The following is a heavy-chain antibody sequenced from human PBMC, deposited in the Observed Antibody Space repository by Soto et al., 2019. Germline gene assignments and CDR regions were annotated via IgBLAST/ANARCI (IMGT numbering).Heavy chain of an antibody. CDR1: GYTFTSYG. Sequence: QVQLVQSGAEVKKPGASVKVSCKASGYTFTSYGISWVRQAPGQGLEWMGWISAYNGNTNYAQKLQVRVTMTTDTSTSTAYMELRSLRSDATAVYYCARDRTVGSATVGRQGHWGQGTLVTVSS. V-gene: IGHV1-18*01. D-gene: IGHD4-17*01. CDR3: ARDRTVGSATVGRQGH. J-gene: IGHJ1*01. CDR2: ISAYNGNT.